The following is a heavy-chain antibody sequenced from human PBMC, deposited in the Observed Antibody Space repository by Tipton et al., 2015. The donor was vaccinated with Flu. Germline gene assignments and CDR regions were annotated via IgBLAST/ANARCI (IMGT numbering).Heavy chain of an antibody. CDR1: GFTVSSNY. CDR2: IYSGGST. V-gene: IGHV3-53*04. Sequence: TASGFTVSSNYMSWVRQAPGKGLEWVSVIYSGGSTYYADSVKGRFTISRHNSKNTLYLQMNSLRAEDTAVYYCATRRTGYYYVSSGYTAEAQGGAFDIWGQGTMVTVSS. CDR3: ATRRTGYYYVSSGYTAEAQGGAFDI. J-gene: IGHJ3*02. D-gene: IGHD3-22*01.